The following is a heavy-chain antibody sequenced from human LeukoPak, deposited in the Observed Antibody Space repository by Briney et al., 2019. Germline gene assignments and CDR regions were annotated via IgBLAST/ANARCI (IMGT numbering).Heavy chain of an antibody. D-gene: IGHD3-10*01. J-gene: IGHJ5*02. CDR1: GFTFSSYS. CDR3: ARDLDYYGSGSYLNWFDP. V-gene: IGHV3-21*01. CDR2: ISSSSSYI. Sequence: GGSLRLSCAASGFTFSSYSMNWVRQAPGKGLEWVSSISSSSSYIYYADSVKGRFTISRDNAKNSLYLQMNSLRAEDTAVYYCARDLDYYGSGSYLNWFDPWGQGTLVTVSS.